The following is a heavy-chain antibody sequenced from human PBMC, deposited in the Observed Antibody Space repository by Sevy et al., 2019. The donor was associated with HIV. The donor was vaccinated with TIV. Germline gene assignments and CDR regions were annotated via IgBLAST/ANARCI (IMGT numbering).Heavy chain of an antibody. Sequence: ASVKVSCKASGGTFSSYAISWVRQAPGQGLEWMGGIIPIFGTANYAQKFQGRVTITADESTSTAYMELSCLRSEDTAVYYCARDGTDYYDSSGYLKWFDPWGQGTLVTVSS. CDR3: ARDGTDYYDSSGYLKWFDP. CDR2: IIPIFGTA. J-gene: IGHJ5*02. D-gene: IGHD3-22*01. V-gene: IGHV1-69*13. CDR1: GGTFSSYA.